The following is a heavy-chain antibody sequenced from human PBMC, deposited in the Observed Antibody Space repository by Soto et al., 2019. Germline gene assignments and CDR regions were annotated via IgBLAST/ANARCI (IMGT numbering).Heavy chain of an antibody. Sequence: GESLKISCKGSGYTFASFRITWVRQMPGKGLEWVGRIDPSDSYTKYSPSFQGHVTISDDKSISTVNMQWSSLKASDTAMYYCARHKLMTDAFNIWGQGTMVTVSS. D-gene: IGHD3-16*01. CDR2: IDPSDSYT. CDR3: ARHKLMTDAFNI. J-gene: IGHJ3*02. CDR1: GYTFASFR. V-gene: IGHV5-10-1*01.